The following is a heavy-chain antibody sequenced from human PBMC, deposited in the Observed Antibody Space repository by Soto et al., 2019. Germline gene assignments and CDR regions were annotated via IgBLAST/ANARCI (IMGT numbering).Heavy chain of an antibody. D-gene: IGHD2-15*01. V-gene: IGHV1-58*01. CDR1: GFTFTSSA. CDR3: AVSSEGLVAVSPATPYLGFDD. Sequence: ASVKVSCKASGFTFTSSAVQWVRQARGQRLEWIGWIVVGSGNTNYAQKFQERVTITRDMSTSTAYMELSSLRSEDTAVYYCAVSSEGLVAVSPATPYLGFDDWGQGTMVTVSS. J-gene: IGHJ4*02. CDR2: IVVGSGNT.